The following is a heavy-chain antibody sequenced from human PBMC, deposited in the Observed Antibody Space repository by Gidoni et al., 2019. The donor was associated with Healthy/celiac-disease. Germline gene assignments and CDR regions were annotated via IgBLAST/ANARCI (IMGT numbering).Heavy chain of an antibody. J-gene: IGHJ5*02. Sequence: EVQLVESGGGLVQPGRPLRLSCTASGFTFGDYAMSWVRQAPGKGLEWVGFIRSKAYGGTTEYAASVKGRFTISRDDSKSIAYLQMNSLKTEDTAVYYCTRGWDIVVVPAAIHWFDPWGQGTLVTVSS. D-gene: IGHD2-2*01. CDR2: IRSKAYGGTT. CDR1: GFTFGDYA. CDR3: TRGWDIVVVPAAIHWFDP. V-gene: IGHV3-49*04.